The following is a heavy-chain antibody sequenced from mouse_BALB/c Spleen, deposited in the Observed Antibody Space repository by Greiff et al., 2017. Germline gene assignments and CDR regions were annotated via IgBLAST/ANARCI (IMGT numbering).Heavy chain of an antibody. J-gene: IGHJ2*01. CDR1: GFAFSSYD. Sequence: EVHLVESGGGLVKPGGSLKLSCAASGFAFSSYDMSWVRQTPEKRLEWVAYISSGGGSTYYPDTVKGRFTISRDNAKNTLYLQMSSLKSEDTAMYYCARHDDGNYAPDYWGQGTTLTVSS. D-gene: IGHD2-3*01. CDR2: ISSGGGST. CDR3: ARHDDGNYAPDY. V-gene: IGHV5-12-1*01.